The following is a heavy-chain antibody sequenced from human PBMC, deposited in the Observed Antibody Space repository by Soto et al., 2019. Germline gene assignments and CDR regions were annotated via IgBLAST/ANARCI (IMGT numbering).Heavy chain of an antibody. V-gene: IGHV3-9*01. CDR1: GFTFDDYA. Sequence: GGSLRLSCAASGFTFDDYAMHWVRQAPGKGLEWVSGISWNSGSIGYADSVKGRFTISRDNAKNSLYLQMNSLRAEDTSLYYCASCSESSSWSYYCMDPWGQGTLVTVSS. CDR3: ASCSESSSWSYYCMDP. J-gene: IGHJ5*02. CDR2: ISWNSGSI. D-gene: IGHD6-6*01.